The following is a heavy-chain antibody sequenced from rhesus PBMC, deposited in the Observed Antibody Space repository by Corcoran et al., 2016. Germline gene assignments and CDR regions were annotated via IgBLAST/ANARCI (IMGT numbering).Heavy chain of an antibody. CDR3: ARADYYDSCYYNPYFDY. J-gene: IGHJ4*01. CDR1: GGSISGYYL. D-gene: IGHD3-28*01. V-gene: IGHV4S7*01. Sequence: QVQLQESGPGVVKPSETLSLTCAVSGGSISGYYLWSWIRQPPGKGLEWIGYIYGSSGSTNYNPSLKNRVTISKDTSKNQFSLKLSSVTAADTAVYYCARADYYDSCYYNPYFDYWGQGVLVTVSS. CDR2: IYGSSGST.